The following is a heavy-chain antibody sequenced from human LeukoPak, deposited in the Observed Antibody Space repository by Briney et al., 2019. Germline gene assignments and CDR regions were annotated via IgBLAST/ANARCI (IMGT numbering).Heavy chain of an antibody. J-gene: IGHJ1*01. CDR3: ARDSSDVRSLIAH. D-gene: IGHD3-10*02. V-gene: IGHV4-4*02. CDR1: GGSISSNNW. CDR2: IYHSGSP. Sequence: SETLSLTCAVSGGSISSNNWWGWVRQPPGKGLEWIGEIYHSGSPNYNPSLKSRVTISVDKSRNHFSLNLSSVTAADTAVYYCARDSSDVRSLIAHWGQGTLVTVSS.